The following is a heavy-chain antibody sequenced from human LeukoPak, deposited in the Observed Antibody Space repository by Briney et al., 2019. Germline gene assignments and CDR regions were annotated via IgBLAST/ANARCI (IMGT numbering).Heavy chain of an antibody. CDR1: GGTFSSYA. Sequence: SVKVSCKASGGTFSSYAISWVRQAPGQGREWMGRIIPILGIANYAQKFQGRVTITADKSTSTAYMELSSLRSEDTAVYYCATNPQEYFDYWGQGTLVTVSS. V-gene: IGHV1-69*04. CDR2: IIPILGIA. J-gene: IGHJ4*02. CDR3: ATNPQEYFDY.